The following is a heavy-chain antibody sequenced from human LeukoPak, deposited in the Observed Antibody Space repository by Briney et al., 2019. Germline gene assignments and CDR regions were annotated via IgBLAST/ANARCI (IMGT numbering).Heavy chain of an antibody. D-gene: IGHD3-10*01. CDR1: GGTFSSYA. V-gene: IGHV1-69*06. J-gene: IGHJ6*03. Sequence: VASVKVSCKASGGTFSSYAISWVRQAPGQGLEWMGGIIPIFGTANYAQKFQGRVTITADKSTSTAYMELSSLRSEDTAVYYCARELGVRGVISYYYYMDVWGKGTTVTVSS. CDR2: IIPIFGTA. CDR3: ARELGVRGVISYYYYMDV.